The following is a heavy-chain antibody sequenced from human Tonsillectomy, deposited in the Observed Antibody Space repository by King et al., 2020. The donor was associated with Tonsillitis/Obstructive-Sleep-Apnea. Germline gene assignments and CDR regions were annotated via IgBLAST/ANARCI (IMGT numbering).Heavy chain of an antibody. V-gene: IGHV3-7*04. CDR2: IKQDGSEK. CDR3: ARGVRFGKGGAVYFQH. J-gene: IGHJ1*01. D-gene: IGHD3-10*01. Sequence: EVQLVESGGGLVQPGGSLRLSCAASGFTFSSYWMSWVRQAPGKGLEWVANIKQDGSEKYYVDSVKGRFTISRDNAKNSLYLQMNSLRAEDTAVYYCARGVRFGKGGAVYFQHWGQGTLVTVSS. CDR1: GFTFSSYW.